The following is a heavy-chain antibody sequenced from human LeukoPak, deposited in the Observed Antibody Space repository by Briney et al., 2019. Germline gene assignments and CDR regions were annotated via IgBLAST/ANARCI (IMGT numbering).Heavy chain of an antibody. CDR2: ISSSRSYI. Sequence: GGSLRLSCAASGFTFSSYSMNWVRQAPGKGLEWVSFISSSRSYIYYADSVKGRFTISRDNAKNSLYLQMNSPRAEDTAVYYCARCAAAGEFDYWGQGTLVTVSS. V-gene: IGHV3-21*01. CDR3: ARCAAAGEFDY. D-gene: IGHD6-13*01. CDR1: GFTFSSYS. J-gene: IGHJ4*02.